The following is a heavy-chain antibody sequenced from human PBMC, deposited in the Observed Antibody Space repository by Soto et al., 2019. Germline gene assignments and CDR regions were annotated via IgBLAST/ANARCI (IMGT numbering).Heavy chain of an antibody. Sequence: QVQLVQSGAEVKKPGSSVKVSCKASGGTFSSYTISWVRQAPGQGLEWMGRIIPILGIANYAQKFQGRVTITADKSTSTAYMELSSLRSEDTAVYYCARDSAYYDSSAFFAFDIWGQETMVTVSS. CDR2: IIPILGIA. V-gene: IGHV1-69*08. CDR3: ARDSAYYDSSAFFAFDI. CDR1: GGTFSSYT. J-gene: IGHJ3*02. D-gene: IGHD3-22*01.